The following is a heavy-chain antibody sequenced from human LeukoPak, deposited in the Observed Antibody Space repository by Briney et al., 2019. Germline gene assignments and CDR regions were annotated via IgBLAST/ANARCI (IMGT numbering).Heavy chain of an antibody. D-gene: IGHD2-15*01. Sequence: HSGGSLRLSCAASGFTFSSYAMSWVRQAPGKGLEWVSAISGSGGSTYYADSVKGRFTISRDNSKNTLYLQMNSLRAEDTAVYYCAKDTLRRVVVASTFDYWGQGTLVTVSS. CDR2: ISGSGGST. CDR1: GFTFSSYA. V-gene: IGHV3-23*01. J-gene: IGHJ4*02. CDR3: AKDTLRRVVVASTFDY.